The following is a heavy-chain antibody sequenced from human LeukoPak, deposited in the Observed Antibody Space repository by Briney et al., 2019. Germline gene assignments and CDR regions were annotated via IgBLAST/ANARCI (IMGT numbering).Heavy chain of an antibody. D-gene: IGHD2-2*01. Sequence: GGSLRLSCAASGFTFSSYGMSWVRQAPGKGLEWVSAISGSGGSTYYADSVKGRFTISRDKDKNSVYLQMTSLRAEDTAVYYCARESGSRSYYYYMDVWGKGTTVTVSS. CDR2: ISGSGGST. CDR3: ARESGSRSYYYYMDV. V-gene: IGHV3-23*01. CDR1: GFTFSSYG. J-gene: IGHJ6*03.